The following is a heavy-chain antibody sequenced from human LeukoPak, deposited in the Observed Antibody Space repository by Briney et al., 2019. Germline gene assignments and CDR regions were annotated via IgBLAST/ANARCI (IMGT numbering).Heavy chain of an antibody. V-gene: IGHV3-48*02. CDR3: AMEDGAAADY. D-gene: IGHD6-13*01. CDR2: LSSSRTI. CDR1: GFTFSSSA. J-gene: IGHJ4*02. Sequence: PGGSLRLSCAASGFTFSSSAMSWVRQAPGKGLEGVSYLSSSRTIYYADSVKGRFTISRDNAKNLLYLQMNSLRDEDTAVYYCAMEDGAAADYWGQGTLVTVSS.